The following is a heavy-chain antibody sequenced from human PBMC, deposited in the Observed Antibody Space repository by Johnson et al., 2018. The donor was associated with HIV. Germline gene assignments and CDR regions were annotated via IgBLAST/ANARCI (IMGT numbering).Heavy chain of an antibody. CDR2: IRYDGSNK. CDR3: AKPKTGIDASDI. Sequence: QVQLVESGGGVVQPGGSLRLSCATSVFMFSNYGMHWVRQAPGKGLEWVAFIRYDGSNKYYADSVKGRFTISRDNSKNTLYLQMNSLRVEDTAVYYCAKPKTGIDASDIWGQGTMVTVSS. D-gene: IGHD3-10*01. CDR1: VFMFSNYG. J-gene: IGHJ3*02. V-gene: IGHV3-30*02.